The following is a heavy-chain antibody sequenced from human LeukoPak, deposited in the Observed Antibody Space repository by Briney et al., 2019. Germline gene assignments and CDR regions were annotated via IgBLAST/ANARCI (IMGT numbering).Heavy chain of an antibody. CDR2: ISYSSSTI. D-gene: IGHD6-19*01. Sequence: GGSLRLSCAASGFTFSSYSMNWVRQAPGKGLEWVSYISYSSSTIYYADSVKGRFTISRDNAKNSLYLQMNSLRDEDTAVYYCARDERAGSGWYSVYWGQGTLVTVSS. CDR1: GFTFSSYS. J-gene: IGHJ4*02. V-gene: IGHV3-48*02. CDR3: ARDERAGSGWYSVY.